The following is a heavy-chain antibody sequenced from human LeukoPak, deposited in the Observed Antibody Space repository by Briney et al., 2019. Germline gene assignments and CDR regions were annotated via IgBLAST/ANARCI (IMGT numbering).Heavy chain of an antibody. CDR2: IYYSGST. V-gene: IGHV4-39*07. CDR3: ARACKKGIAEYNWFDP. CDR1: GGSISSSSYY. D-gene: IGHD6-13*01. Sequence: SETLSLTCTVSGGSISSSSYYWGWIRQPPGKGLEWIGSIYYSGSTYYNPSLKSRVTISVDTSKNQFSLKLSSVTAEDTAVYYCARACKKGIAEYNWFDPWGQGTLVTVSS. J-gene: IGHJ5*02.